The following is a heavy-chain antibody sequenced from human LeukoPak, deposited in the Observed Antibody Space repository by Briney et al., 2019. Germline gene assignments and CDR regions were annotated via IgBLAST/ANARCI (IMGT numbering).Heavy chain of an antibody. CDR3: ARDRETTVTTCWYFDL. D-gene: IGHD4-17*01. CDR2: VKPNSGGT. Sequence: ASVTVSFTSSVYTFTVYYMHWVRQAPGPGHEWMGWVKPNSGGTNYAQKFQGRVTMTRDTSISTAYMELSRLRSDDTAVYYCARDRETTVTTCWYFDLWGRGTLVTVSS. V-gene: IGHV1-2*02. J-gene: IGHJ2*01. CDR1: VYTFTVYY.